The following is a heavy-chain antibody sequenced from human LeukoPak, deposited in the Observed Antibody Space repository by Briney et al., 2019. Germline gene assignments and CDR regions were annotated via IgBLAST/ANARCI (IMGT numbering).Heavy chain of an antibody. CDR3: AKEVYGDYVRPFDY. D-gene: IGHD4-17*01. J-gene: IGHJ4*02. V-gene: IGHV3-23*01. CDR2: ISGSGGST. Sequence: GGSLRLSCAASGFTFSSNAMSWVRQAPGKGLEWVSAISGSGGSTYYADSVKGRFTISRDNSKNALYLQMNSLRAEDTAVYYCAKEVYGDYVRPFDYWGQGTLVTVSS. CDR1: GFTFSSNA.